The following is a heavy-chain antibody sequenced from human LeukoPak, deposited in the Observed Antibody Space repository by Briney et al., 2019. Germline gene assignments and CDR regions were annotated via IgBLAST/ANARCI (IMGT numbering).Heavy chain of an antibody. CDR1: GYTFTSYG. CDR2: MNPNSGNT. D-gene: IGHD2-2*01. Sequence: ASVKVSCKASGYTFTSYGISWVRQAPGQGLEWMGWMNPNSGNTGYAQKFQGRVTMTRNTSISTAYMELSSLRSEDTAVYYCASFYCSSTSCFDYWGQGTLVTVSS. V-gene: IGHV1-8*02. J-gene: IGHJ4*02. CDR3: ASFYCSSTSCFDY.